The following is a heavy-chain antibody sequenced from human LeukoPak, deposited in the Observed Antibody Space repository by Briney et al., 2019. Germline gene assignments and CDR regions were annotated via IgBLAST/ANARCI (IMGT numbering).Heavy chain of an antibody. CDR2: INPSGGST. D-gene: IGHD2-21*02. V-gene: IGHV1-46*01. CDR1: GGTFSSYA. Sequence: ASVKVSCKASGGTFSSYAISWVRQAPGQGLEWMGIINPSGGSTSYAQKFQGRVTMTRDTSTSTVYMELSSLRSEDTAVYYCARDRVTTLPFDYWGQGTLVTVSS. J-gene: IGHJ4*02. CDR3: ARDRVTTLPFDY.